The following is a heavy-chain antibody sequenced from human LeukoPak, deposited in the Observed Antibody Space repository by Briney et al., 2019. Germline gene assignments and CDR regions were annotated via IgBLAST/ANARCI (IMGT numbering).Heavy chain of an antibody. D-gene: IGHD5-24*01. Sequence: SETLSLTCTVSGGSISSTYYYWDWIRQPPGKGLEWIGSIYYSGSTYYNPSLKSRVTISVDTSKNQFSLKLSSVTAADTAVYYCAGFQETHDYWGQGTLVTVSS. CDR1: GGSISSTYYY. CDR2: IYYSGST. CDR3: AGFQETHDY. J-gene: IGHJ4*02. V-gene: IGHV4-39*01.